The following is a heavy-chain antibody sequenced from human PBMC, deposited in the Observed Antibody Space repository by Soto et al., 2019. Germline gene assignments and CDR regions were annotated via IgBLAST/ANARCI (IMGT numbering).Heavy chain of an antibody. CDR3: ARLSGSNTSTGNYYYYYDMDV. V-gene: IGHV5-51*01. CDR1: GYSFTSYW. Sequence: RGSLKISCKGSGYSFTSYWIGWVRQMPGKGLEWMGIIYPGDSDTRYSPSFQGRVTISADKSISTAYLQWSSLKASDTAMYYCARLSGSNTSTGNYYYYYDMDVWGQGTTVTVSS. CDR2: IYPGDSDT. D-gene: IGHD2-2*01. J-gene: IGHJ6*02.